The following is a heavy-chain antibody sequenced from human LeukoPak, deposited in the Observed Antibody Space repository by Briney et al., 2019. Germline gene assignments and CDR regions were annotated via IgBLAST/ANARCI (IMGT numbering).Heavy chain of an antibody. J-gene: IGHJ4*02. D-gene: IGHD3-22*01. CDR2: IYYSGST. V-gene: IGHV4-59*08. Sequence: SETLSLTCTVSGASITSYYWSWIRQPPGKGLEWIGYIYYSGSTYYNPPLKSRVTISVDTSKNQFSLKLSSVTAADTAVYYCARSHPDYYDSSGYLFDYWGQGTLVTGSS. CDR1: GASITSYY. CDR3: ARSHPDYYDSSGYLFDY.